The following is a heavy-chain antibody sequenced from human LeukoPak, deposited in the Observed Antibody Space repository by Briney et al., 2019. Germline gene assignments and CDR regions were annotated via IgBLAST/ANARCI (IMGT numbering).Heavy chain of an antibody. V-gene: IGHV3-74*01. CDR3: AREPDYGDY. J-gene: IGHJ4*02. D-gene: IGHD4-17*01. Sequence: GGSLRLSCAASGFTFSSYWMHWVRQAPGKGLVWVSGINTDGSSTNYADSVKGRFTISRDNAKNTLYLQMNSLRVEDTAVYYCAREPDYGDYWGQGTLVTVSS. CDR2: INTDGSST. CDR1: GFTFSSYW.